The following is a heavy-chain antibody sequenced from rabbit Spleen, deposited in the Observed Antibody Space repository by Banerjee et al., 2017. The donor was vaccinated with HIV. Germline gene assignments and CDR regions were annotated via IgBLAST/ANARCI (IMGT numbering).Heavy chain of an antibody. CDR1: GFSFSNKAV. J-gene: IGHJ3*01. CDR2: INSYTGKS. D-gene: IGHD3-3*01. CDR3: ARNLAL. V-gene: IGHV1S45*01. Sequence: QEQLVESGGGLVKPGASLTLTCKASGFSFSNKAVMCWVRQAPGKGLEWIACINSYTGKSVYATWAKGPFTISKTSSTTVTLQMTSLTAADTATYFCARNLALWGQGTLVTVS.